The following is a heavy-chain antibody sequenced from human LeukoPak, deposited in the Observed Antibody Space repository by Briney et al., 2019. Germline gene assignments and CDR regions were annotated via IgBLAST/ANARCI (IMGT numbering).Heavy chain of an antibody. CDR2: IRYDGSNK. D-gene: IGHD3-10*01. V-gene: IGHV3-30*02. J-gene: IGHJ4*02. CDR3: AGVHVTVGSFY. CDR1: GFTFSGYG. Sequence: GGSLRLSCAASGFTFSGYGMHWVRQAPGKGLEWVTYIRYDGSNKYYADSVKGRFTISRDNSKNTLYLQMDSLTTEDTAVYYCAGVHVTVGSFYWGQGTLVTVSS.